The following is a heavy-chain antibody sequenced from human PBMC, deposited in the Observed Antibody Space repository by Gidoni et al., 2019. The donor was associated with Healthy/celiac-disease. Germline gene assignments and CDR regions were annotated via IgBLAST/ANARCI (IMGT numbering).Heavy chain of an antibody. D-gene: IGHD3-22*01. Sequence: QVQLVQSGAEVKKPGASVKVSCKASGYTFNIYGISWVRQAPGQGLQWMGWIGGFSGNTNYAQNLQDRVTMTTDTSTSTVYMELRSLRSDDTAVYYCARGRSGYELDFWGQGTLVTVSS. V-gene: IGHV1-18*01. CDR2: IGGFSGNT. CDR3: ARGRSGYELDF. J-gene: IGHJ4*02. CDR1: GYTFNIYG.